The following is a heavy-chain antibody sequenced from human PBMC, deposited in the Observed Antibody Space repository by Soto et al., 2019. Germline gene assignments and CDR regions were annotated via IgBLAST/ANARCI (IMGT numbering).Heavy chain of an antibody. CDR3: ATPNQGNLDSDTTFFDY. Sequence: PXATLSLTYTVSGGSISSSGYYWGWIRQPPGKGLEWIANIKYSGYTFYNPSFNSRVTISLDTSQNQFSLKLSSVTAADTAVYYCATPNQGNLDSDTTFFDYSGQGILVTV. V-gene: IGHV4-39*01. D-gene: IGHD3-16*01. CDR2: IKYSGYT. CDR1: GGSISSSGYY. J-gene: IGHJ4*02.